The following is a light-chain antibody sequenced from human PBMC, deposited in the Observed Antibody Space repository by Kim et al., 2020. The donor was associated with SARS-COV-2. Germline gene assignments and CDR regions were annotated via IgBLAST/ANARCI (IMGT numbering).Light chain of an antibody. CDR3: SSYAGSNNV. CDR1: SSDVGGYNY. CDR2: GVS. J-gene: IGLJ1*01. V-gene: IGLV2-8*01. Sequence: QSALTQPPSASGSPGQSVTISCTGTSSDVGGYNYVSWYQQHPGKAPKLMIYGVSKRPSGVPDRCSGSKSGNTASLTVSGLQAEDEADYYCSSYAGSNNVFGTGTKVTVL.